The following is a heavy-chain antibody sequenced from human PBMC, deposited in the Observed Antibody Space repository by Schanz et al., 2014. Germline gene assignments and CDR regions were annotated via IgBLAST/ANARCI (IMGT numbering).Heavy chain of an antibody. CDR2: IKSKTDGETT. CDR3: ATASSPVREAGAGSSFHL. V-gene: IGHV3-15*01. J-gene: IGHJ5*02. CDR1: TSIFNHAW. Sequence: EVHLLESGGGLVPPGGSLRLSCAASTSIFNHAWMSWVRQAPGKGLDWLGRIKSKTDGETTDYAAPVKGRFSISRDDSQSTLYLQMNSLKIEDTAVYYCATASSPVREAGAGSSFHLWGQGTLDTVSP. D-gene: IGHD6-13*01.